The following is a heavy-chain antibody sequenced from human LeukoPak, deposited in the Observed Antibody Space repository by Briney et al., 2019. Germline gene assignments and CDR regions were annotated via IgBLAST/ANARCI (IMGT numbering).Heavy chain of an antibody. CDR3: ARLDGYTIGYWFDP. CDR1: GGSISSGDYY. CDR2: IYYSGST. D-gene: IGHD5-24*01. J-gene: IGHJ5*02. V-gene: IGHV4-30-4*01. Sequence: SQTLSLTCTVSGGSISSGDYYWSWIRQPPGKGLEWIGYIYYSGSTYYNPSLKSRVTISVDTSKNQFSLKLSSVTAADTAVYYCARLDGYTIGYWFDPWGQGTLVTVSS.